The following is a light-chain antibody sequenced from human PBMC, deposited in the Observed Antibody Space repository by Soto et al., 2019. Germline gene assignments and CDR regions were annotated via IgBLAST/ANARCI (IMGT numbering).Light chain of an antibody. CDR1: SSDVGGYNY. CDR2: EVS. CDR3: SSYTSSSTLGV. Sequence: QSALTQPASVSGSPGQSITISCTGTSSDVGGYNYVSWYQQHPGKAPKLIIYEVSNRPSGVSNRFSGSKSVNTASLTISGLQAEDEADYYCSSYTSSSTLGVFGTGTKVTVL. J-gene: IGLJ1*01. V-gene: IGLV2-14*01.